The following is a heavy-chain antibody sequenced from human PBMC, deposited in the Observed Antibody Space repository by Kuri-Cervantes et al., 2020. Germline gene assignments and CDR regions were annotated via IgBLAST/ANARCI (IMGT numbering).Heavy chain of an antibody. CDR3: ARGAVEMATITLDY. D-gene: IGHD5-24*01. CDR2: IYYSGST. V-gene: IGHV4-39*07. J-gene: IGHJ4*02. Sequence: ESLKISCTVSGGSISSSSYYWGWIRQPPGKGLEWIGSIYYSGSTNYNPSLKSRVTISVDTSKNQFSLKLSSVTAEDTAVYYCARGAVEMATITLDYWGQGTLVTVSS. CDR1: GGSISSSSYY.